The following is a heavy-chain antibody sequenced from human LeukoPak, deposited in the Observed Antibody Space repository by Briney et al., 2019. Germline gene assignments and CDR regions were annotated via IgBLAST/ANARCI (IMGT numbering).Heavy chain of an antibody. CDR1: GGSFSGYY. V-gene: IGHV4-34*01. D-gene: IGHD3-3*02. CDR2: INHSGST. J-gene: IGHJ4*02. Sequence: SETLSLTCAVYGGSFSGYYWSWIRQPPGKGLEWIGEINHSGSTNYNPSLKSRVTISVDTSKNQFSLKLSSVTAADTAVYYCARDRNGIYYFDYWGQGTLVTVSS. CDR3: ARDRNGIYYFDY.